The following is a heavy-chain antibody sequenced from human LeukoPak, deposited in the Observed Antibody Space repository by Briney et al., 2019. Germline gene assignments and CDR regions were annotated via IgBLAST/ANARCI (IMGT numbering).Heavy chain of an antibody. CDR1: GFTGFTFSSYG. Sequence: GGSLRLSCAASGFTGFTFSSYGMHWVRQAPGKGLEWVAFIRYDGSNKYYTDSVKGRFTISRDNSKNTLYLQMNSLRAEDTAVYYCAKGRGWEASYYYYYMDVWGKGTTVTISS. D-gene: IGHD1-26*01. V-gene: IGHV3-30*02. CDR2: IRYDGSNK. J-gene: IGHJ6*03. CDR3: AKGRGWEASYYYYYMDV.